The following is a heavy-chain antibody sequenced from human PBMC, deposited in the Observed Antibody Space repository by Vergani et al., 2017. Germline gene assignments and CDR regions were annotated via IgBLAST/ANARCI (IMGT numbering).Heavy chain of an antibody. V-gene: IGHV4-59*01. CDR2: MYHSGST. CDR3: GRVAYFYGLGSRRLDL. CDR1: GGSMSGYY. D-gene: IGHD3-10*01. J-gene: IGHJ5*02. Sequence: QVRLQESGPGLVKPSETPSLTCSVSGGSMSGYYWSWIRQPPGKELEWIGYMYHSGSTNYNPSLETRVTISGDTSKNQFSLKLNSVTAADTAVYYCGRVAYFYGLGSRRLDLLGQGSLVTVSS.